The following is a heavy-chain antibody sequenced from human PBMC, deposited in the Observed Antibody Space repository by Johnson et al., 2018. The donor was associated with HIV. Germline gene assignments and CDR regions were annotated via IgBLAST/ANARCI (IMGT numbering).Heavy chain of an antibody. CDR3: AKDPGAFDI. CDR2: IYSGGST. CDR1: GFTFGDYA. Sequence: VQLVESGGGLVQPGRSLRLSCTASGFTFGDYAMSWVRQAPGKGLEWVSVIYSGGSTYYADSVKGRFTISRDNSKNTLYLQMNSLRAEDTAVYYCAKDPGAFDIWGQGTMVTVSS. V-gene: IGHV3-23*03. J-gene: IGHJ3*02.